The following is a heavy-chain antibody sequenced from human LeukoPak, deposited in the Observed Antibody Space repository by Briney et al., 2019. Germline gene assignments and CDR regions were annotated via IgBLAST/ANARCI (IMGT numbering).Heavy chain of an antibody. Sequence: GGSLRLSCAASGFTFSSYAMHWVRQAPGKGLEYVSAISSNGGSTYYANSVKGRFTISRDNSKNTLYLQMGSLRAEDMAVYYCARNVPAAGTDWYFDLWGRGTLVTVSS. CDR3: ARNVPAAGTDWYFDL. CDR1: GFTFSSYA. V-gene: IGHV3-64*01. D-gene: IGHD6-13*01. CDR2: ISSNGGST. J-gene: IGHJ2*01.